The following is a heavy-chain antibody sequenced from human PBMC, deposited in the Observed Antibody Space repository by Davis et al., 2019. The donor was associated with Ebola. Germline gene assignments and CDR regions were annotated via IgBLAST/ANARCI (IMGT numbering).Heavy chain of an antibody. CDR2: INHSGST. Sequence: MPSETLSLTCAVYGGSFSGYYWSCIRQPPGKGLEWIGEINHSGSTNYNPSVKHRVTISVDTSKNQLSLKVISVTAEDTAVYYCASTNDFWSGEGYYYYYGMDVWGQGTTVTVSS. CDR1: GGSFSGYY. CDR3: ASTNDFWSGEGYYYYYGMDV. J-gene: IGHJ6*02. D-gene: IGHD3-3*01. V-gene: IGHV4-34*01.